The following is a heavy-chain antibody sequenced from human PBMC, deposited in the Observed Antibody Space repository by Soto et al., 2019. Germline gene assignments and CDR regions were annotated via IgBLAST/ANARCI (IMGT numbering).Heavy chain of an antibody. CDR2: IDGSSNYR. Sequence: GGSLRLSCAASGFTLSSYTMNWVRQAPGKGLQWVSSIDGSSNYRYYADSLRGRFTISRDNAKNSLYLEMSSLRAEDTATYYCARRGRITVTGDGFDSWGQGTVVTVSS. D-gene: IGHD1-20*01. V-gene: IGHV3-21*01. CDR3: ARRGRITVTGDGFDS. J-gene: IGHJ3*02. CDR1: GFTLSSYT.